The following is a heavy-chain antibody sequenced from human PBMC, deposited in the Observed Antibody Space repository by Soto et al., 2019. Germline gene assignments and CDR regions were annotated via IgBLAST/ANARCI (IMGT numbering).Heavy chain of an antibody. CDR3: AREASVPSFGEFWFFDL. CDR1: GFTFSNHG. J-gene: IGHJ2*01. CDR2: VSADGYTT. Sequence: EVQLLESGGGLAQPGGSLRLSCAASGFTFSNHGMTWVRQAPGKGLEWVSSVSADGYTTYYADSVRGRLTISRDNSGDTVYVRMNNLRAEDTALYYCAREASVPSFGEFWFFDLWGRSTQVTVSS. V-gene: IGHV3-23*01. D-gene: IGHD3-10*01.